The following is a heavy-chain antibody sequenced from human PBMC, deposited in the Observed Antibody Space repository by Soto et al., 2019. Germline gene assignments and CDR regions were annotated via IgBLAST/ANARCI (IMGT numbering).Heavy chain of an antibody. V-gene: IGHV4-39*01. J-gene: IGHJ6*02. CDR2: IYYSGST. Sequence: QLQLQESGPGLVKPSETLSLTCTVSGGSISSSSYYWGWIRQPPGKGLEWIGSIYYSGSTYYNPSLKSRVTISVDTSKNQFSLKLSSVTAADTAVYYCARPGGSIGVPADLEYYYYGMDVWGQGTTVTVSS. CDR3: ARPGGSIGVPADLEYYYYGMDV. D-gene: IGHD2-2*01. CDR1: GGSISSSSYY.